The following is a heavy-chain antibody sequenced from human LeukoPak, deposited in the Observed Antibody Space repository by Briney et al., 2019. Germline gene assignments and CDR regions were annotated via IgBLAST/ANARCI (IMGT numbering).Heavy chain of an antibody. CDR1: GFTFSSYA. CDR2: ISYDGSNK. J-gene: IGHJ4*02. D-gene: IGHD2-15*01. Sequence: GGSLRLSCAASGFTFSSYAMHWVRQAPGKGLEWVAVISYDGSNKYYADPVKGRFTISRDNSKNTLYLQMNSLRAEDTAVYYCARANSLVVVVAATVDYWGQGTLVTVSS. CDR3: ARANSLVVVVAATVDY. V-gene: IGHV3-30-3*01.